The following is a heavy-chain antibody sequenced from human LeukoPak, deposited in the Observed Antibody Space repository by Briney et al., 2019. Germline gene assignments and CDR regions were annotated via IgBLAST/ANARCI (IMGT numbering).Heavy chain of an antibody. CDR3: ATSGGYYQFDY. D-gene: IGHD1-26*01. J-gene: IGHJ4*02. V-gene: IGHV3-53*01. Sequence: GGSLRLSCAASGFTVSSNYMNWVRQAPGKGLEWVSVIYSGGSAYYIDSVKGRFTISRDNSKNTLYLQMNSLRADDTAVYYCATSGGYYQFDYWGQGTLVTVSS. CDR1: GFTVSSNY. CDR2: IYSGGSA.